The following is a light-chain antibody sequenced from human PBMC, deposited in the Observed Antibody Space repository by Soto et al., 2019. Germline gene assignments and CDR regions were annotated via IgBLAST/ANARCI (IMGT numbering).Light chain of an antibody. V-gene: IGKV3-15*01. J-gene: IGKJ1*01. CDR3: QQYSQWPRT. Sequence: EVVLTQSPATLSVSPGESATLSGRASQSVSGSVAWYLQKPGQALRLLIYTTSNRATGVPARFSGSGFGTEFTLTLSSLQSEDFAVYYCQQYSQWPRTFGQGTKVEIK. CDR1: QSVSGS. CDR2: TTS.